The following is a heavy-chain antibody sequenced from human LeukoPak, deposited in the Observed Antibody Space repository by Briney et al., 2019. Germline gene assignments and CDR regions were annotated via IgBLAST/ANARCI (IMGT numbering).Heavy chain of an antibody. CDR3: ARGGNYYDSSGYSDY. CDR2: IIPILGIA. D-gene: IGHD3-22*01. Sequence: SVKVTCKASGGTFSSYAISWVRQAPGQGLEWMGRIIPILGIANYAQKFQGRVTITADKSTSTAYMELSSLRSEDTAVYYCARGGNYYDSSGYSDYWGQGTLVTVSS. CDR1: GGTFSSYA. J-gene: IGHJ4*02. V-gene: IGHV1-69*04.